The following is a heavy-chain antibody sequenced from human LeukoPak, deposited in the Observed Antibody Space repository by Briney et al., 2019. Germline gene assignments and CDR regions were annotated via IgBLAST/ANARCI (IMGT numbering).Heavy chain of an antibody. CDR3: ARMKIVVVPAATDMDNWFDP. CDR2: IIPIFGTA. Sequence: SVKVSCKASGYTFTGYYMHWVRQAPGQGLEWMGGIIPIFGTANYAQKFQGRVTITADESTSTAYMELSSLRSEDTAVYYCARMKIVVVPAATDMDNWFDPWGQGTLVTVSS. V-gene: IGHV1-69*13. D-gene: IGHD2-2*01. J-gene: IGHJ5*02. CDR1: GYTFTGYY.